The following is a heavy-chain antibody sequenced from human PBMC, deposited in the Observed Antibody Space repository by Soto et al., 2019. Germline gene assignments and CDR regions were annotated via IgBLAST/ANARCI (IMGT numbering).Heavy chain of an antibody. D-gene: IGHD2-15*01. V-gene: IGHV4-30-2*01. J-gene: IGHJ4*02. CDR2: IYHSGST. CDR3: ARSYCSGGSCYQTFDY. Sequence: SETLSLTCAVSGGSISSGGYAWSWIRQPPGKGLEWIGYIYHSGSTYYNPSLKSRVTISVDRSKNQFSLKLSSVTAADTAVYYCARSYCSGGSCYQTFDYWGQGTLVTVSS. CDR1: GGSISSGGYA.